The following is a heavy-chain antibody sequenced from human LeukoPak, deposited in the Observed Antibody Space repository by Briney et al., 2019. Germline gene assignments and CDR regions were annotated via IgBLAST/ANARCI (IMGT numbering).Heavy chain of an antibody. Sequence: GGSLRLSCAASGFTFSSYSMNWVRQAPGKGLEWVSSISSSSSYIYYADSVKGRFTISRDNAKNSLYLQMNSLRAEDTAVYYCARFGGGYGMDVWGRGTTVTVSS. CDR3: ARFGGGYGMDV. D-gene: IGHD2-15*01. CDR2: ISSSSSYI. CDR1: GFTFSSYS. V-gene: IGHV3-21*01. J-gene: IGHJ6*02.